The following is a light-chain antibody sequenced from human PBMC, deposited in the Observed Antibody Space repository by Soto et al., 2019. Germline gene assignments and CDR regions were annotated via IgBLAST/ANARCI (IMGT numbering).Light chain of an antibody. CDR3: QQRSNWPPLFT. CDR1: QSVRSY. J-gene: IGKJ3*01. CDR2: DAS. V-gene: IGKV3-11*01. Sequence: EIVLTQSPATLSLSPGERATLSCRASQSVRSYLAWYQHKPGQAPRLLIYDASTRATGIPARFSGSGSGTDFTLTITSLEPEDFAVYYCQQRSNWPPLFTFGPGTKVDIK.